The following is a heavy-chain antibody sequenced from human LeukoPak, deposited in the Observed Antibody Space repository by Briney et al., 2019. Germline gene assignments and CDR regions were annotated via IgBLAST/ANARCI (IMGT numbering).Heavy chain of an antibody. J-gene: IGHJ3*02. D-gene: IGHD1-26*01. CDR3: ARAGEGLLAYSFDI. CDR1: GFSFSSYT. CDR2: ISSGSSSI. V-gene: IGHV3-21*01. Sequence: PGGSLRLSCAASGFSFSSYTMAWVRQGPGKGLEWVSSISSGSSSIYYADSLKGRFTISRDNAKNSLYLQMNSLGAEDTAVYYCARAGEGLLAYSFDIWGQGTMVTVSS.